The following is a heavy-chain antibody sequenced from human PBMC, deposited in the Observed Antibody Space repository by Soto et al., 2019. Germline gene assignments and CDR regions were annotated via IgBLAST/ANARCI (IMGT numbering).Heavy chain of an antibody. D-gene: IGHD3-10*01. CDR2: IYSGGYT. J-gene: IGHJ4*02. CDR1: GFTVSNNY. V-gene: IGHV3-53*01. CDR3: AVSPGGGGY. Sequence: EVQLVESGGGLIQPGGSLRLSCAVSGFTVSNNYMSWVRQAPGKGLEGVSVIYSGGYTAYGDSVKGRFTISRDNSKNTLYFKMKSRRPAARAVFYGAVSPGGGGYWGQGTLVTVSS.